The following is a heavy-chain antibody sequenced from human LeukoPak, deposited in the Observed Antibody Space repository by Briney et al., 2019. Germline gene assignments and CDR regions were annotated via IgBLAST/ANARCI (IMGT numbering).Heavy chain of an antibody. Sequence: GGSLRLSCAASGFTFSSYSMNWVRQAPGKGLEWISSISSSSTYIYYADSVKGRFTISRDNAKNSLYLQMNSLRAEDTAVYYCARAWGFHFDYWGQGTLVTVSS. CDR2: ISSSSTYI. D-gene: IGHD1-26*01. J-gene: IGHJ4*02. CDR3: ARAWGFHFDY. CDR1: GFTFSSYS. V-gene: IGHV3-21*01.